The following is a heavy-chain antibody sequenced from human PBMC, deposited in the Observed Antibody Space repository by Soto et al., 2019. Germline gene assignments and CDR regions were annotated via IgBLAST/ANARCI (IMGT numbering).Heavy chain of an antibody. CDR3: AGLSGYCAGGACFPHFDN. V-gene: IGHV3-23*01. CDR1: GFIFSSHG. J-gene: IGHJ4*02. CDR2: ISATGGSV. D-gene: IGHD2-8*02. Sequence: GGSLRLSCAASGFIFSSHGMSWVRQAPGKGLEWVSSISATGGSVYYADAVRGRFIISRDNSKNKVYLQMNSLRAEDTATYFCAGLSGYCAGGACFPHFDNWGQGILVTVSS.